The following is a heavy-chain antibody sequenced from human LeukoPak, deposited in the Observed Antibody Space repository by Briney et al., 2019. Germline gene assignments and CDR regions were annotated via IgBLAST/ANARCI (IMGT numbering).Heavy chain of an antibody. Sequence: SETLSLTCTVSGGSISSYYWIWIRQPPGKGLEWIGYIYYRGRTNYNPSLKSRVTISVDASKNQFSLKLSSVTAADTAVYYCARVLGCSTTSCYAAYIDSWGQGTLVTVSS. V-gene: IGHV4-59*01. D-gene: IGHD2-2*01. CDR1: GGSISSYY. CDR2: IYYRGRT. CDR3: ARVLGCSTTSCYAAYIDS. J-gene: IGHJ4*02.